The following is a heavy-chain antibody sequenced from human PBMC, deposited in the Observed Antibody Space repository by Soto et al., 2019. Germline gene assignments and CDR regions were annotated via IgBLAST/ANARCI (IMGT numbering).Heavy chain of an antibody. J-gene: IGHJ4*02. D-gene: IGHD6-19*01. CDR2: FNHSGIT. V-gene: IGHV4-34*01. CDR3: AIGPRMWLAGGGY. CDR1: GGSFSGYY. Sequence: PSETLSLTCAVYGGSFSGYYWRWIRQPQGKGLEWLGEFNHSGITDYNPSLQSRITISIDQSKKQFSLKLNSVTAADTAVYYCAIGPRMWLAGGGYWGQGTQVTVSS.